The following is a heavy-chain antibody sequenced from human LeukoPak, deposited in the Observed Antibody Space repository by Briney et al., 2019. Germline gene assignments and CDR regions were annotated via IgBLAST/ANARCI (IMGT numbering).Heavy chain of an antibody. J-gene: IGHJ5*02. CDR2: IYSGGST. Sequence: GGSLRLSCAASGFTVSSNYTCWVRQAPGKGLEWVSVIYSGGSTYYADSVKGRFTISRDNSKNTLYLQMNSLRAEDTAVYYCARQGGIQPNWFDPWGQGTLVTVSS. V-gene: IGHV3-66*04. CDR1: GFTVSSNY. D-gene: IGHD3-16*01. CDR3: ARQGGIQPNWFDP.